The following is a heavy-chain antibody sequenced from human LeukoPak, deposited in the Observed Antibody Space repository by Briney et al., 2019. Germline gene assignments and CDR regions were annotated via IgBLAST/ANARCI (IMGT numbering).Heavy chain of an antibody. CDR1: GFIFSTYG. D-gene: IGHD3-3*01. CDR3: ARDRSGTVKNFDY. J-gene: IGHJ4*02. V-gene: IGHV3-33*01. CDR2: IWYDGSNE. Sequence: GGSLRLSCAASGFIFSTYGMNWVRQAPGKGLEWVAVIWYDGSNEYCADSVKGRFIISRDNSKNTLSLQMNSLRVEDTAVYYCARDRSGTVKNFDYWGQGTLVTVSS.